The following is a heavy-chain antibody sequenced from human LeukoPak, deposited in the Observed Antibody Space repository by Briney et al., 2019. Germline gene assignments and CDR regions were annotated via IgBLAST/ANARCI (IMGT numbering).Heavy chain of an antibody. CDR1: GYTFTGYY. J-gene: IGHJ6*03. D-gene: IGHD3-10*01. Sequence: ASVKVSCKASGYTFTGYYMHWVRQAPGQGLEWMGGINPNSGGTNYAQKFQGRVTMTRDTSISTAYMELSRLRSDDTAVYYCARVRNYYGSGSSTCGYYYYYMDVWGKGNTVTISS. V-gene: IGHV1-2*02. CDR3: ARVRNYYGSGSSTCGYYYYYMDV. CDR2: INPNSGGT.